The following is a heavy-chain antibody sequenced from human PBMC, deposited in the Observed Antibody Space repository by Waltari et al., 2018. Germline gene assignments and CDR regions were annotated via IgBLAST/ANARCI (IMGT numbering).Heavy chain of an antibody. V-gene: IGHV4-38-2*01. D-gene: IGHD1-7*01. J-gene: IGHJ3*02. CDR3: ARVLTTGTVAFDI. CDR1: GDSLSSNLF. Sequence: QVQLRESGPGLVKPSETLSLTRVISGDSLSSNLFWGWIRQSPAKGLGWIGNIYYSGVTYYSPFLKRRVFISIDTPRGQFSLKLTSVTAADTAVYYCARVLTTGTVAFDIWGQGTLVTVSS. CDR2: IYYSGVT.